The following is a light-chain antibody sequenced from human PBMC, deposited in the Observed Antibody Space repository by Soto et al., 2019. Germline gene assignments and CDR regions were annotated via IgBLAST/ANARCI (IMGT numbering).Light chain of an antibody. J-gene: IGLJ2*01. CDR2: EVS. V-gene: IGLV2-23*02. Sequence: QSVLTQPASVSGSPGQSITISCTGTSADVGSYNLVSWYQQHPGKAPKLMIYEVSKRTSGVSNRFSGSKSGNTASLTISGLQAEDEADYSCCSYAGSSTHVVFGGGTKLTVL. CDR3: CSYAGSSTHVV. CDR1: SADVGSYNL.